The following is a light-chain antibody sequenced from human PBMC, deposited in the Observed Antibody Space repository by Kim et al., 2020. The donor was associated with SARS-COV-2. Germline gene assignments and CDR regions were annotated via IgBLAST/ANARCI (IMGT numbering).Light chain of an antibody. CDR2: DFS. CDR1: SSDVGGYNY. Sequence: TIPCPGTSSDVGGYNYVSWYQQPPGQAPKLMIYDFSKRPSGVSNRFSGSKSGNTASLTISGLQAEDEADYYCSSYTSSSTLVFGGGTQLTVL. CDR3: SSYTSSSTLV. J-gene: IGLJ2*01. V-gene: IGLV2-14*04.